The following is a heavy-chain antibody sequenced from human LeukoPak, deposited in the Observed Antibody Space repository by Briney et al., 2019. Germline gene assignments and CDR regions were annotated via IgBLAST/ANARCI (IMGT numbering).Heavy chain of an antibody. CDR3: ARGIGVLDYCDY. CDR1: GFTFSRYW. Sequence: GGSLRLSCAASGFTFSRYWMHWVRQAPGKGLVWVSRINSDGYSTTYADSVKGRFTISRDNAKNTLYLQMNSLRADDTAVYYCARGIGVLDYCDYWGQGTLVTVSS. J-gene: IGHJ4*02. V-gene: IGHV3-74*01. D-gene: IGHD2-15*01. CDR2: INSDGYST.